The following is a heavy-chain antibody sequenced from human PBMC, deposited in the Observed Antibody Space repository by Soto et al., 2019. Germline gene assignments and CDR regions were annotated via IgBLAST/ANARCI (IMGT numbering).Heavy chain of an antibody. Sequence: QVQLQQRGAGLLKPSETLSLTCAVYGGSFSGYYWSWIRQPPGKGLEWIGEINHSGSTNYNPSLKSRVTISVDTSKNQFSLKLSSVTAADTAVYYCARGWGALFDYWGQGALVTVSS. D-gene: IGHD7-27*01. V-gene: IGHV4-34*01. J-gene: IGHJ4*02. CDR2: INHSGST. CDR3: ARGWGALFDY. CDR1: GGSFSGYY.